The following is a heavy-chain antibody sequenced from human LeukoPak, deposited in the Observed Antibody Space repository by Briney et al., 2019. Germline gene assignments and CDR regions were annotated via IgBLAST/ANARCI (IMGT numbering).Heavy chain of an antibody. Sequence: PGGSLRLSCTASGFTVSNNYMSWVRQAPGKGLEWVSISYSDSNTNYADSVKGRFTISRDTSQNTLSLQMNSLRAEDTAVCYCVRKNRDFNAAFDIWGQGTVVTVSS. J-gene: IGHJ3*02. CDR3: VRKNRDFNAAFDI. D-gene: IGHD1-14*01. CDR2: SYSDSNT. CDR1: GFTVSNNY. V-gene: IGHV3-53*01.